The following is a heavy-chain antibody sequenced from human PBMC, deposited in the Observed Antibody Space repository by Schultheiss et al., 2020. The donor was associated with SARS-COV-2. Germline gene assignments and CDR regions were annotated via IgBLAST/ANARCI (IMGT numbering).Heavy chain of an antibody. J-gene: IGHJ6*03. D-gene: IGHD1-14*01. CDR3: AKAPKYKFMDV. CDR2: ISSSSSTI. V-gene: IGHV3-48*01. Sequence: GGSLRLSCAASGFTFSSYSMNWVRQAPGKGLEWVSYISSSSSTIYYADSVKGRFTISRDNSKNTLYLQMNSLRAEDTAVYYCAKAPKYKFMDVWGKGTTVTVSS. CDR1: GFTFSSYS.